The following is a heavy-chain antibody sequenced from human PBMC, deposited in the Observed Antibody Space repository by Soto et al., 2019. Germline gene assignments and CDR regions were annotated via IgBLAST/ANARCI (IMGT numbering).Heavy chain of an antibody. Sequence: EMQLVESGGGLVQPGGSLRLSCAASGFTFSGSWMTWVRQAPGKGLEWVANIKHDGGEKKYADSVKGRFTISRDNAKNSLLLQLNSLRAEDTAVYYCARDNWLGFCSGRCYSNAFDIWGQGTLVTVSS. J-gene: IGHJ3*02. D-gene: IGHD2-15*01. CDR2: IKHDGGEK. V-gene: IGHV3-7*01. CDR3: ARDNWLGFCSGRCYSNAFDI. CDR1: GFTFSGSW.